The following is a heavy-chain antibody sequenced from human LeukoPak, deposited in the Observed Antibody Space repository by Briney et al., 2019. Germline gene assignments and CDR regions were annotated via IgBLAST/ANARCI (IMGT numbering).Heavy chain of an antibody. V-gene: IGHV3-23*01. D-gene: IGHD3-22*01. Sequence: GGSLRLSCAASGFTFRSYAMSWVRQAPGKGLEWVSGISGSGSSTYYADSVKGRFTISRDNSKNTLYLQMNSLRAEDTAFYYCAKGREPYYDSSAIDYWGQGTLVTVSS. CDR2: ISGSGSST. CDR1: GFTFRSYA. CDR3: AKGREPYYDSSAIDY. J-gene: IGHJ4*02.